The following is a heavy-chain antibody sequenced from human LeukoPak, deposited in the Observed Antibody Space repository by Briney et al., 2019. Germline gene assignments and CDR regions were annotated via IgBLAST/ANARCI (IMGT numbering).Heavy chain of an antibody. Sequence: TGGSLRLSCAASGFAFNDYWMNWVRQVPGKGLEWVSYIGDSSSIIWYADSVKGRFTISRDNAKNSLYLQVNSLRDEDTAVYYCARDKDYGFDYWGQGTLVTVSS. CDR1: GFAFNDYW. CDR2: IGDSSSII. V-gene: IGHV3-48*02. J-gene: IGHJ4*02. D-gene: IGHD4/OR15-4a*01. CDR3: ARDKDYGFDY.